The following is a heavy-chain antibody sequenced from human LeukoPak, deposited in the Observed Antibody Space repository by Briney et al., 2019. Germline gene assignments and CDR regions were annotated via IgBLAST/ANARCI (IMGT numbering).Heavy chain of an antibody. CDR1: GYTFTTYY. CDR2: INPRGGST. J-gene: IGHJ4*02. Sequence: ASVKVSCKASGYTFTTYYMHWMRQAPGQGPEWMGIINPRGGSTDYARKFQGRITVTSDTSTSTVYMELNSLTSDDTAIYFCARVGSAAATADYWGQGTLVTVSS. CDR3: ARVGSAAATADY. D-gene: IGHD6-25*01. V-gene: IGHV1-46*01.